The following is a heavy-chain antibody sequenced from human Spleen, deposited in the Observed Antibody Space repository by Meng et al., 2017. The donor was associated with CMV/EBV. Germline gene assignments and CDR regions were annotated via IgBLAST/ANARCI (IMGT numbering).Heavy chain of an antibody. Sequence: GESLKISCAASGFTFSSYTMNWVRQAPGKGLEWVSAISGSGGSTYYADSVKGRFTISRDNSKNTLYLQMNSLRAEDTAVYYCAKAVVVVPAAIRPLDWYFDLWGRGTLVTVSS. J-gene: IGHJ2*01. CDR2: ISGSGGST. CDR1: GFTFSSYT. CDR3: AKAVVVVPAAIRPLDWYFDL. D-gene: IGHD2-2*02. V-gene: IGHV3-23*01.